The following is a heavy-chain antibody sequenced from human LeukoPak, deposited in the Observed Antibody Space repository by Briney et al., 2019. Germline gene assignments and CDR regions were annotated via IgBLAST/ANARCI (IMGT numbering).Heavy chain of an antibody. V-gene: IGHV3-23*01. CDR3: AKAGEYCPDGSCYSENYYFLY. D-gene: IGHD2-15*01. Sequence: GGSLGLSCAASGFTFNNYAMAWVRQAPGKGLEWVSGISGSGGSTFYSVKGRFTISRDNSKNTLFLQMNRLRAEDTAIYYCAKAGEYCPDGSCYSENYYFLYGGEGTLVTVSS. J-gene: IGHJ4*02. CDR1: GFTFNNYA. CDR2: ISGSGGST.